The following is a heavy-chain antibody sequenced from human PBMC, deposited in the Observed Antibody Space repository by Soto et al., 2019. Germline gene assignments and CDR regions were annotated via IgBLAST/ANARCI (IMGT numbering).Heavy chain of an antibody. CDR1: GFTFSSYA. V-gene: IGHV3-30-3*01. CDR2: ISYDGSNK. D-gene: IGHD6-13*01. Sequence: GGSLRLSCAASGFTFSSYAMSWVRQAPGKGLEWVAVISYDGSNKYYADSVKGRFTISRDNSKNTLYLQKNSLRAEDTAVYYCAKEPPAADDYYGMYVWGRGSTVTVSS. J-gene: IGHJ6*02. CDR3: AKEPPAADDYYGMYV.